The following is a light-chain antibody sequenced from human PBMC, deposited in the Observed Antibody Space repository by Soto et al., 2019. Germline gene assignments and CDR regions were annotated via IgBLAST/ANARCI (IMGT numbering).Light chain of an antibody. CDR2: VPY. CDR1: QDISNY. J-gene: IGKJ5*01. Sequence: DIQMTQSPSSLSASVGDRVTITCQASQDISNYFNCYQQKLVKSPHLLIYVPYKLETGVPSRFSGSVSRTDFTFTISSLQPEDIATYYCQQYSHLTTFGQGTRLESK. CDR3: QQYSHLTT. V-gene: IGKV1-33*01.